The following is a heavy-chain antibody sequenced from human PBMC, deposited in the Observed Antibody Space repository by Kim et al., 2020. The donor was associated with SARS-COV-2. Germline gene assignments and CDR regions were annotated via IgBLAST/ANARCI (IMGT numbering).Heavy chain of an antibody. CDR1: GGSISSSSYY. V-gene: IGHV4-39*07. CDR2: IYYSGST. CDR3: ARDKGDTAMVTVYFDY. J-gene: IGHJ4*01. Sequence: SETLSLTCTVSGGSISSSSYYWGWIRQPPGKGLEWIGSIYYSGSTYYNPSLKSRVTISVDTSKNQFSLKLSSVTAADTAVYYCARDKGDTAMVTVYFDY. D-gene: IGHD5-18*01.